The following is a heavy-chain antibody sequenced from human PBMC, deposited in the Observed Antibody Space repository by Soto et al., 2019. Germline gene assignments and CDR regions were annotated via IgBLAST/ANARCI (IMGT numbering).Heavy chain of an antibody. CDR1: GFTFSSYA. CDR3: AKDFFHGDYSGIGVDY. D-gene: IGHD4-17*01. Sequence: EVQLLESGGGLVQPGGSLRLSCAASGFTFSSYAMSWVRQAPGKGLEWVSAISGSGGSTYYAASVKGRFTISRDNSKNTLYLQMNSLRAEDTAVYYCAKDFFHGDYSGIGVDYWGQGTLVTVSS. J-gene: IGHJ4*02. V-gene: IGHV3-23*01. CDR2: ISGSGGST.